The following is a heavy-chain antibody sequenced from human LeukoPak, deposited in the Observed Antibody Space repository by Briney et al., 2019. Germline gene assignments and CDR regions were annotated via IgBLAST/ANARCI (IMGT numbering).Heavy chain of an antibody. CDR1: GGSISSYY. J-gene: IGHJ5*02. CDR2: IYKSGST. V-gene: IGHV4-59*08. Sequence: SETLSLTCTVSGGSISSYYWSWIRQPPGKGLEWVGRIYKSGSTNYNPSLKSRVTISVDTSKNQFSLKVTSVTAADTAVYYCARAEYSGSYLFDPWGQGTLVTVSS. D-gene: IGHD1-26*01. CDR3: ARAEYSGSYLFDP.